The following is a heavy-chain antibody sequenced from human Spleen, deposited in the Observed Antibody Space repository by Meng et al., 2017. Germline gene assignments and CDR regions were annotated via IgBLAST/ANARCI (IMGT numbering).Heavy chain of an antibody. V-gene: IGHV6-1*01. Sequence: QVQLQQSGPGLVKPSQTLSLTCAISGDSVSSNSATWNWIRQSPSRGLEWLGRTYYRSKWYSSYAVSVKSRITINPDTSKNQFSLQLISVTPEDAAIYFCARGNSGYLDHWGQGILVTVSS. CDR1: GDSVSSNSAT. J-gene: IGHJ4*02. CDR2: TYYRSKWYS. CDR3: ARGNSGYLDH. D-gene: IGHD3-9*01.